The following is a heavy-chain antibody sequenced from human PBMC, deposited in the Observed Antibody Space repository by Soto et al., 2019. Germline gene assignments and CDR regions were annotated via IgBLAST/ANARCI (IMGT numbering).Heavy chain of an antibody. D-gene: IGHD3-10*01. V-gene: IGHV4-59*08. CDR2: IYYSGST. CDR1: GGSISSYY. J-gene: IGHJ3*02. CDR3: ARHRNVWFGADAFDI. Sequence: QVQLQESGPGLVKPSETLSLTCTVSGGSISSYYWSWIRQPPGKGLEWIGYIYYSGSTNYNPSLRRRVTLYADTSKYQFSLKLSSVTAADTAVYYCARHRNVWFGADAFDIWGQGTMVTVSS.